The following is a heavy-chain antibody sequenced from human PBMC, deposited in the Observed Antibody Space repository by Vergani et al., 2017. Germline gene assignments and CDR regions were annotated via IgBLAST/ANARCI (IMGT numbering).Heavy chain of an antibody. D-gene: IGHD2-2*01. J-gene: IGHJ3*01. CDR1: GFDFSSYI. V-gene: IGHV3-48*01. CDR2: VSTGTKSQ. Sequence: QLVESGGGWVQPGGSLRLSCVVSGFDFSSYIMHWVRQAPGKGVEWVSFVSTGTKSQSYAESVKGRFTISRDSAKNSLYLQMDSLRAEDTAVYYCAREYSSTSGRAFDFWGQGTKVTVSS. CDR3: AREYSSTSGRAFDF.